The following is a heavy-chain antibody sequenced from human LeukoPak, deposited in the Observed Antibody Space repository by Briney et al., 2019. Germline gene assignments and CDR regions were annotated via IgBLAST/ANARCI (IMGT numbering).Heavy chain of an antibody. CDR1: GYTFTGYY. Sequence: EASVKVSCKASGYTFTGYYMHWARQAPGQGLEWMGWINPNSGGTNYAQKFQGRVTMTRDTSISTAYMELSRLRSDDTAVYYCARGPVYDSSGYYYNYWGQGTLVTVSS. V-gene: IGHV1-2*02. CDR2: INPNSGGT. J-gene: IGHJ4*02. CDR3: ARGPVYDSSGYYYNY. D-gene: IGHD3-22*01.